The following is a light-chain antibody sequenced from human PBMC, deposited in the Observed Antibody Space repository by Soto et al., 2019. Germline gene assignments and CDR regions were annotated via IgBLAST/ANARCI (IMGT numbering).Light chain of an antibody. CDR2: EVN. Sequence: QSALTQPASVSGSPGQSITISCTGTSSDVGGYRYVSWFQHHPGKAPKLIIYEVNNRPSGISDRFSGSKSGNTASLTISGLQAEDEADYYCNSYTSTTPYVFGTGTKVTVL. CDR1: SSDVGGYRY. J-gene: IGLJ1*01. CDR3: NSYTSTTPYV. V-gene: IGLV2-14*01.